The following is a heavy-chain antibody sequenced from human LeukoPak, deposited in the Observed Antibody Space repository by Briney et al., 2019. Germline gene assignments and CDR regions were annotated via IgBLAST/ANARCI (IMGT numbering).Heavy chain of an antibody. D-gene: IGHD3-3*02. CDR3: ARGKLGYYYYHMDA. CDR2: IIPIYGTP. CDR1: GGTLSGYA. V-gene: IGHV1-69*05. J-gene: IGHJ6*03. Sequence: GASVNVSCKASGGTLSGYAISWVRQAPGQGLEWMGGIIPIYGTPHSAQKFQGRVTITTDESTSTAFMDLSSLRSEDTAVYYCARGKLGYYYYHMDAWGKGTTVTVSS.